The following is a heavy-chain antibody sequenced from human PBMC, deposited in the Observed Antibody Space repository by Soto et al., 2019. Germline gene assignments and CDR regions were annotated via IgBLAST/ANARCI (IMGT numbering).Heavy chain of an antibody. V-gene: IGHV3-30-3*02. CDR1: GFTLSTFA. J-gene: IGHJ4*02. Sequence: GGSLKLSCAVSGFTLSTFAMHWVRQAPGKGLEWVATTSYDGLNTFYGESVRGRFSISRDTSKNTLFLQMNSLKTEDTAVYYCAKSSSGLRDYFDSWGRGTLVTVSS. CDR3: AKSSSGLRDYFDS. CDR2: TSYDGLNT. D-gene: IGHD3-10*01.